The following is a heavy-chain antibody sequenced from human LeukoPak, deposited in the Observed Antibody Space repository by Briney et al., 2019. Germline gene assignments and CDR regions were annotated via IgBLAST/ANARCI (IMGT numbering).Heavy chain of an antibody. CDR3: VKGRLTVAGHFDF. CDR1: GFTFSSDA. CDR2: ISDNGDRT. D-gene: IGHD6-19*01. J-gene: IGHJ4*02. Sequence: GGSLRLSCAASGFTFSSDAMNWVRQAPGKGLEWVSVISDNGDRTYYADSVKGRFTISRDNYKNTLFLQMNSLRAEDTAVYYCVKGRLTVAGHFDFWGQGTLVTVSS. V-gene: IGHV3-23*01.